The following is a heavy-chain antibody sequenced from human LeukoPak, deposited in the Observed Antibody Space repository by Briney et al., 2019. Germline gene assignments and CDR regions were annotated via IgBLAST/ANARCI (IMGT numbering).Heavy chain of an antibody. D-gene: IGHD3-10*02. CDR2: ISSSGSTI. CDR1: GLTFRSYE. V-gene: IGHV3-48*03. Sequence: PGGSLRLSCAASGLTFRSYEMNWVRQAPGKRLEWVSYISSSGSTIYYADSVKGRFTISRDNAKNSLYLQMNSLRAEDTAVYYCAELGITMIGGVWGKGTTVTISS. J-gene: IGHJ6*04. CDR3: AELGITMIGGV.